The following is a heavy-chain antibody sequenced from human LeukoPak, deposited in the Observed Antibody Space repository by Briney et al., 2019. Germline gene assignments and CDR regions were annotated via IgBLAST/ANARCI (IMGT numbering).Heavy chain of an antibody. CDR3: AKDLITMVRGVIGRPSYGMDV. CDR2: ISGSGGST. D-gene: IGHD3-10*01. V-gene: IGHV3-23*01. CDR1: GFTFSSYA. J-gene: IGHJ6*02. Sequence: GGSLRLSCAASGFTFSSYAMSWVRQAPGKGLEWVSAISGSGGSTYYADSVKGRFTISRDNSKNTLYLQMNSLRAEDTAVYYCAKDLITMVRGVIGRPSYGMDVWGQGTTVTVSS.